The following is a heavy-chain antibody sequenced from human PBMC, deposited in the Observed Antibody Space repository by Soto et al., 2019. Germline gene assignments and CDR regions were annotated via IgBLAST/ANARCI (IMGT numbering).Heavy chain of an antibody. CDR3: ARDGRDFVVVTAIGAYDAFDI. J-gene: IGHJ3*02. Sequence: GGSLRLSCAASGFTFSSYAMHWVRQAPGKGLEWVAVISYDGSNKYYADSVKGRFTISRDNSKNTLYLQMNSLRAEDTAVYYCARDGRDFVVVTAIGAYDAFDIWGQGTMVTVSS. CDR2: ISYDGSNK. CDR1: GFTFSSYA. V-gene: IGHV3-30-3*01. D-gene: IGHD2-21*02.